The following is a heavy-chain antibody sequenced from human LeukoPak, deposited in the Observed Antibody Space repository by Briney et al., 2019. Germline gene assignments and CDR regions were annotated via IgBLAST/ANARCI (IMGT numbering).Heavy chain of an antibody. J-gene: IGHJ4*02. Sequence: KPSETLSLTCTVSGGSVSAFYRSWIRQPPGKGLQWIGYVSYTGSTNHTGSTNYNPSLKSRVNISVDTSNNQFSLKLSSLTAADTAVYFCARNRVATIYGKFDYWGQGTLVTVSS. CDR1: GGSVSAFY. V-gene: IGHV4-59*02. D-gene: IGHD5-12*01. CDR2: VSYTGSTNHTGST. CDR3: ARNRVATIYGKFDY.